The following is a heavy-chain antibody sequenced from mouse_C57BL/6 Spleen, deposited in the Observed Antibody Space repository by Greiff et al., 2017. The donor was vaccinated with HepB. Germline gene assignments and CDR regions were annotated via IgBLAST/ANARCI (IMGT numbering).Heavy chain of an antibody. D-gene: IGHD2-5*01. CDR1: GYSFTDYN. Sequence: VQLKESGPELVKPGASVKISCKASGYSFTDYNMNWVKQSNGKSLEWIGVINPNYGTTSYNQKFKGKATLTVDQSSSTAYMQLNSLTSADAAVYYCARSSYYSNYADWYFDVWGTGTTVTVSS. J-gene: IGHJ1*03. V-gene: IGHV1-39*01. CDR2: INPNYGTT. CDR3: ARSSYYSNYADWYFDV.